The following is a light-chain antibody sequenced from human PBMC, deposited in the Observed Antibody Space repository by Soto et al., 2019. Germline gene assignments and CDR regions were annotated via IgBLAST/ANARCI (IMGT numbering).Light chain of an antibody. CDR2: YAA. V-gene: IGKV1-27*01. CDR1: HDISHY. Sequence: DIQLTQSPSSLSTSVGDRVTLTCRASHDISHYLAWYQERPGKVPKLLXYYAANLQSGVPSRFSGSGSGTDFTLTISSLQPEDVGTYYCQQYTKDTPGTFGQGTKVDIK. J-gene: IGKJ1*01. CDR3: QQYTKDTPGT.